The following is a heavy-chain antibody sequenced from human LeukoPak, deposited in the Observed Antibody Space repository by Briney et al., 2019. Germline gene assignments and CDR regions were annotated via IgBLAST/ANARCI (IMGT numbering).Heavy chain of an antibody. V-gene: IGHV3-23*01. Sequence: GGTLRLSCAASGFTFSSYGMSWVRQAPGKGLEWVSAISGSGGSTYYADSVKGRFTISRDNSKNTLYLQMNSLRAEDTAVYYCAKFWGFPKIDCLDYWGQGTLVTVSS. D-gene: IGHD3-16*01. CDR2: ISGSGGST. CDR1: GFTFSSYG. CDR3: AKFWGFPKIDCLDY. J-gene: IGHJ4*02.